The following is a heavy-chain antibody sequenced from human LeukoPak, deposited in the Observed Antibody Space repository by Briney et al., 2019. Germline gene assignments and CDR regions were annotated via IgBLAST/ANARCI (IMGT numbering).Heavy chain of an antibody. V-gene: IGHV4-34*01. CDR1: GGSFSGYY. J-gene: IGHJ4*02. D-gene: IGHD6-6*01. Sequence: PSETLSLTCAVYGGSFSGYYWSWIRQPPGKGLEWIGEINHSGSTNYNPSLKSRVTISVDTSKNQFSLKLSSVTAADTAVYYCARGLSLGEIAARLGDYWGQGTLVTVSS. CDR2: INHSGST. CDR3: ARGLSLGEIAARLGDY.